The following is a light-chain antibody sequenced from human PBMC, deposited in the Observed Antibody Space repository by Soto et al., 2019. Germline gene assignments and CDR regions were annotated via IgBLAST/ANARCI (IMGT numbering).Light chain of an antibody. J-gene: IGKJ2*01. V-gene: IGKV2-28*01. CDR1: QSLLHSNGYNY. CDR2: LGS. Sequence: DIVMTQSPLSLPVTPGEPASISCRSSQSLLHSNGYNYLDWYLQKPGQSPQLLIYLGSNRASGVPDRFSGSGSGTDFTLKISRVEADDVGVSYCMQALQTPMYTSGQGTKLEIK. CDR3: MQALQTPMYT.